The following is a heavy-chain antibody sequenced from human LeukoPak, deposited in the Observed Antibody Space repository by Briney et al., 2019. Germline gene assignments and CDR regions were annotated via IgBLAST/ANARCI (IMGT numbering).Heavy chain of an antibody. CDR1: GGSISSGVYY. J-gene: IGHJ4*02. Sequence: SETLSLTCTVSGGSISSGVYYWSWIRQHPGKGLEWIGYIYYSGSTYYNPSLMSRLTISVDTSKNQFSLRLTSVTAADTAVYYCARSSRLGQLSLGYWGQGTLVTVSS. CDR3: ARSSRLGQLSLGY. CDR2: IYYSGST. D-gene: IGHD3-16*02. V-gene: IGHV4-31*03.